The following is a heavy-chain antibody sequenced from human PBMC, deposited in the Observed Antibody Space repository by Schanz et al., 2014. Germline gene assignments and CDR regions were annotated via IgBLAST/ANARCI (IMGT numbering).Heavy chain of an antibody. J-gene: IGHJ4*02. D-gene: IGHD5-18*01. CDR3: VRVSFADPRLYRGMDRDIDY. V-gene: IGHV3-74*01. CDR2: INSVGSNT. Sequence: EVQLVQSGGGLVQPGGSLRLSCAASGFTFSSHCMHWVRQDPGKGLVWVARINSVGSNTDYADSVTGRFTISRDNSKNTVHLQMNSLRAEDTAVYYCVRVSFADPRLYRGMDRDIDYWGQGTLVTVSS. CDR1: GFTFSSHC.